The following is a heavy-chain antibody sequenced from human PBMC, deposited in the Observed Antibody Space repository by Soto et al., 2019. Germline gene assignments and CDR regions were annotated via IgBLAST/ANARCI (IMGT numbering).Heavy chain of an antibody. CDR1: GFTFDDYA. D-gene: IGHD3-10*01. CDR3: AKDMSYYGSGFDY. J-gene: IGHJ4*02. Sequence: GGSLRLSCAASGFTFDDYAMHWVRQAPGKGLEWVSGISWNSGSIGYADSVKGRFTISRDNAKNSLYLQMNSLRGEDTALYYCAKDMSYYGSGFDYWGQGTLVTVSS. CDR2: ISWNSGSI. V-gene: IGHV3-9*01.